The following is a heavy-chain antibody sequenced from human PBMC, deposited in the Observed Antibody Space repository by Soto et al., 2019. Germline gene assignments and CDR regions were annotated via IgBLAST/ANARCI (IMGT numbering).Heavy chain of an antibody. CDR3: ARLGSVELATDTNWYFDL. D-gene: IGHD5-12*01. V-gene: IGHV4-59*08. Sequence: SVTCTVSGGSIIRYYWSWIRQPPGKGLQWIGSIFDSGITKYNPSLKSRVTISVDTSKNQFSLKLTSMTAADTAVYYCARLGSVELATDTNWYFDLWGRGTLVTVSS. CDR2: IFDSGIT. J-gene: IGHJ2*01. CDR1: GGSIIRYY.